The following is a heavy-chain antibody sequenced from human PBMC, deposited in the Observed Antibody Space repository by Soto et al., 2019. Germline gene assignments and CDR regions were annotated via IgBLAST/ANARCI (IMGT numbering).Heavy chain of an antibody. CDR2: INPTGGT. D-gene: IGHD1-1*01. Sequence: QVQLQQWGAGLLKPSETLSLTCAVYGGSFSGYYWSWVRQSPGKGLEWIGEINPTGGTNYNPSLKRRVTISVDTSKDQFSLQLSSVTAADTAVYYCARTRATPASRNLDYWVQGTLVTVSS. CDR3: ARTRATPASRNLDY. J-gene: IGHJ4*02. V-gene: IGHV4-34*01. CDR1: GGSFSGYY.